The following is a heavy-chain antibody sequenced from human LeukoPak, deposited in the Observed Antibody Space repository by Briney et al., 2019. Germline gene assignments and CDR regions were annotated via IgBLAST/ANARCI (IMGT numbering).Heavy chain of an antibody. CDR1: GGSMSSSSYY. J-gene: IGHJ4*02. D-gene: IGHD3-10*01. CDR2: IYSSGST. Sequence: PSETLSLTCTVSGGSMSSSSYYWGWIRQPPGKGLEWIGSIYSSGSTYYNPSLKSRVTISVDTSKNQFSLKLNSVTAADTAGYYCARHEAKGSGSYYSNFDYWGQGTLVTVSS. V-gene: IGHV4-39*01. CDR3: ARHEAKGSGSYYSNFDY.